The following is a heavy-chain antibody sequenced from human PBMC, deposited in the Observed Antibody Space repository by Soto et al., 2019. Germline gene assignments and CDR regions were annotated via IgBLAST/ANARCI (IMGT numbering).Heavy chain of an antibody. D-gene: IGHD1-1*01. J-gene: IGHJ6*02. V-gene: IGHV3-30-3*01. CDR2: ISCDGSNK. Sequence: QVQLVESGGGVVQPGRSLRLSCAASGFTFSSYAMHWVRQAPGKGLEWVAVISCDGSNKYYADSVKGRFTISRDNSKNTLYLQMNSLRTEDTAVYYCARDRLRYNWNDFPYYSYGMDVWGQGTTVTVSS. CDR1: GFTFSSYA. CDR3: ARDRLRYNWNDFPYYSYGMDV.